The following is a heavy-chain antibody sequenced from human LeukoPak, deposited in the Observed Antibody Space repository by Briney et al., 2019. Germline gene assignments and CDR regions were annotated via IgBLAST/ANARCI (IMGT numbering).Heavy chain of an antibody. CDR2: ISYDGSNK. J-gene: IGHJ4*02. D-gene: IGHD3-10*01. CDR3: AKDHYYGSGSYYNEGYFDY. CDR1: GFTFSSYG. V-gene: IGHV3-30*18. Sequence: GRSLRLSCAASGFTFSSYGMHWVRQAPGKGLEWVAVISYDGSNKYYADSVKGRFTISRDNSKNTLYLQMNSLRAEDTAVYYCAKDHYYGSGSYYNEGYFDYWGQGTLVTVSS.